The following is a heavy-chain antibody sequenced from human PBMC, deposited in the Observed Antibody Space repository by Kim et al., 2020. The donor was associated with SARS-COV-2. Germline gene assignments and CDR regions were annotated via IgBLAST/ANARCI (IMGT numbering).Heavy chain of an antibody. CDR3: ARGWFEGGAGDY. J-gene: IGHJ4*02. D-gene: IGHD3-10*01. Sequence: YYVDSVKGRFTISRDNAKNSLYLQMNSLRAEDTAVYYCARGWFEGGAGDYWGQGTLVTVSS. V-gene: IGHV3-7*01.